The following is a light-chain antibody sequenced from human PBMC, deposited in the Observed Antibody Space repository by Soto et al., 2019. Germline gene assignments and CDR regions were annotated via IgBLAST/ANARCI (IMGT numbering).Light chain of an antibody. CDR1: QSVSNSF. CDR3: QQYGHSPRT. Sequence: VLTQSPGTLSLSPGERASLSCRASQSVSNSFLAWYQQKAGQSPRLLIYAASARASGIPDRFSGSGSGTDFTLTISRLEPEDFAVYYCQQYGHSPRTFGQGTKVDIK. CDR2: AAS. V-gene: IGKV3-20*01. J-gene: IGKJ1*01.